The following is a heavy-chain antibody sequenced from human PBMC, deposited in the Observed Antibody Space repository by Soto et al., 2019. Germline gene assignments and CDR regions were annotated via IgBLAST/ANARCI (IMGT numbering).Heavy chain of an antibody. CDR1: GFTYEDFA. J-gene: IGHJ6*02. Sequence: EVQLVESGGGLVEPGKSLRLSCVVSGFTYEDFAMHWXXXXXXXXXEWVSGISWNSASTGYADSVTGRFTISRDNAKXSXYLQXXXXXXXXXXXXXXXXXXXXXXXXXXVWGPGTSVTVSS. CDR3: XXXXXXXXXXXXV. V-gene: IGHV3-9*01. CDR2: ISWNSAST.